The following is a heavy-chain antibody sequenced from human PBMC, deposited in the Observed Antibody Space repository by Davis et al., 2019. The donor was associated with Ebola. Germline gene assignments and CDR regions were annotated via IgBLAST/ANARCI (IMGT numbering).Heavy chain of an antibody. CDR1: GYTFTNYN. CDR2: INPRLGRT. Sequence: ASVKVSCKASGYTFTNYNLHWVRQAPGQGLEWMGVINPRLGRTRDAQKFQGRITMTSDTSTSTVYMELSSLRSEDTAVYYCARDHEHSYGRRFDPWGQGIQVTVSS. V-gene: IGHV1-46*01. D-gene: IGHD5-18*01. J-gene: IGHJ5*02. CDR3: ARDHEHSYGRRFDP.